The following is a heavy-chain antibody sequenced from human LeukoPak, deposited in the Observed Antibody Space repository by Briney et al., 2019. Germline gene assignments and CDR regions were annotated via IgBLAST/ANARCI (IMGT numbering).Heavy chain of an antibody. V-gene: IGHV3-53*01. CDR2: IYDADST. D-gene: IGHD2-2*01. CDR1: GFTVSSNY. CDR3: ARDWRYCSATSCHVFDY. Sequence: PGGSLRLSCAASGFTVSSNYMSWVRQAPGKGLEWVSFIYDADSTYYADSVKGRFTISRDNSKNMLYLQMHSLSAEDTAVYYSARDWRYCSATSCHVFDYWGLGTLVTVSS. J-gene: IGHJ4*02.